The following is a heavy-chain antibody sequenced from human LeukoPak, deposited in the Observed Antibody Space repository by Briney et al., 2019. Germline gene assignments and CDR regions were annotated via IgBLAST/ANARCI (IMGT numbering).Heavy chain of an antibody. J-gene: IGHJ4*02. D-gene: IGHD3-10*01. CDR2: ISGSGSSI. Sequence: PGGTLRLSCAASGLTFSSSAMSWVRQAPGKGLEWVSAISGSGSSIYYADSVKGRFTISRDNSKHTLYLQMNSLRAEGTAVYYCAKEGGYYGSGSREDWGQGTLVTVSS. CDR1: GLTFSSSA. V-gene: IGHV3-23*01. CDR3: AKEGGYYGSGSRED.